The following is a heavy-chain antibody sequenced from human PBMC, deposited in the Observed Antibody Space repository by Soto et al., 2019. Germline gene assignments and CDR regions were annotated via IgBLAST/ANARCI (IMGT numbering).Heavy chain of an antibody. D-gene: IGHD7-27*01. CDR1: GLTFSDAW. V-gene: IGHV3-15*07. CDR3: ATAPGYWGSAPLDF. J-gene: IGHJ4*02. Sequence: DVQPVESGGGLVKPGGPLRLSCVASGLTFSDAWMNWLRQVPGKGPEWVARIRSQSDGGTRDYTAPVNGRFTISRDDSKSTLYLQMNSLKTDDTAIYYCATAPGYWGSAPLDFWGQGTLVTVSS. CDR2: IRSQSDGGTR.